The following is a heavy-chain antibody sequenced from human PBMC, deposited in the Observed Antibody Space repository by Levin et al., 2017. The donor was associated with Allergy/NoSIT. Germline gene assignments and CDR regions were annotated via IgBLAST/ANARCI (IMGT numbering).Heavy chain of an antibody. CDR3: ARQMAMVAPRDY. CDR2: ISHSGTP. D-gene: IGHD5-12*01. CDR1: GGSISSSPYY. Sequence: SETLSLTCTVSGGSISSSPYYWLWIRQPPGKGLEWIASISHSGTPHYSPSLISRLVISADTSKNQFSLELSSVTAADTAVYYCARQMAMVAPRDYWGQGLQVIVSP. J-gene: IGHJ4*02. V-gene: IGHV4-39*01.